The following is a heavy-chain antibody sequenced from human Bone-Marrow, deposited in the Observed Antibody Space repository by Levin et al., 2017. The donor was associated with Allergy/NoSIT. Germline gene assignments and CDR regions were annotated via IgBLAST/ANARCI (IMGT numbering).Heavy chain of an antibody. CDR3: VVAVAGRGVAEYCHQ. Sequence: GGSLRLSCAASGFNFDDYSMHWVRQVPGKGLEWVSHITWNSGRISYADSVRGRFTVSRDNVKNFLYLQMNALRFDDTALYYCVVAVAGRGVAEYCHQWGQGTLVSVSS. CDR2: ITWNSGRI. CDR1: GFNFDDYS. D-gene: IGHD6-19*01. V-gene: IGHV3-9*01. J-gene: IGHJ1*01.